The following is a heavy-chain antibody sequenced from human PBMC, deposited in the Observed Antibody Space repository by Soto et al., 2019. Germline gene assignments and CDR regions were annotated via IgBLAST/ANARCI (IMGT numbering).Heavy chain of an antibody. Sequence: SETLSLTCAVSGYSISSGYYWGWIRQPPVKGLEWIGSIYHSGITYYNPSLNSRVTTSVGTSKNQFSLKLSSVTAADTAVYYCARVGARVSTFGGVIVLSGMEVWGQGDTVTVAS. CDR2: IYHSGIT. D-gene: IGHD3-16*02. CDR1: GYSISSGYY. CDR3: ARVGARVSTFGGVIVLSGMEV. J-gene: IGHJ6*02. V-gene: IGHV4-38-2*01.